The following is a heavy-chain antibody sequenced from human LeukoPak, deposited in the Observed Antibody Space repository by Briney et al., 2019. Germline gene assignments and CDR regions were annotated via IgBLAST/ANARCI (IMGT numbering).Heavy chain of an antibody. J-gene: IGHJ4*01. CDR3: AREADPSLYASSSPDY. Sequence: GGSLRLSCAASGFGFSNFWMHWVRQAPGKGLVWVSRIKADGTTTVYADSVKGRFTISRDNLKNTLYLQMKGLGAEDTAVYFCAREADPSLYASSSPDYWGQGTPVTVSS. CDR2: IKADGTTT. D-gene: IGHD6-6*01. V-gene: IGHV3-74*01. CDR1: GFGFSNFW.